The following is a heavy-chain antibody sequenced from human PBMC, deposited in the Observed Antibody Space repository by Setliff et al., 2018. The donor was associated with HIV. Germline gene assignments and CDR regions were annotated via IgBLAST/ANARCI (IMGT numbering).Heavy chain of an antibody. J-gene: IGHJ4*02. CDR1: GGSISSHY. CDR2: IYTSGNT. Sequence: SETLSLTCTVSGGSISSHYWSWIRQPAGKGLEWIGRIYTSGNTNYNPSLKSRVTMSVDTSKNQFSLKLSSVTAADTAVYYCTRTNPLAAPPFDFWGQGTLVTVSS. CDR3: TRTNPLAAPPFDF. D-gene: IGHD6-13*01. V-gene: IGHV4-4*07.